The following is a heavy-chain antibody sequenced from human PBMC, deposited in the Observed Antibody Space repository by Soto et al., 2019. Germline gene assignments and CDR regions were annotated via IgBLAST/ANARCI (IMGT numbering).Heavy chain of an antibody. CDR2: ISSSSSYI. CDR1: GFTFSSYS. Sequence: GGSLRLSCAASGFTFSSYSMNWVRQAPGKGLEWVSSISSSSSYIYYADSVKGRFTISRDNAKNSLYLQMNSLRAEDTAVYYCARDLKGFGWFGELLSRDYYYYMDVWGKGTTVTVSS. CDR3: ARDLKGFGWFGELLSRDYYYYMDV. D-gene: IGHD3-10*01. J-gene: IGHJ6*03. V-gene: IGHV3-21*01.